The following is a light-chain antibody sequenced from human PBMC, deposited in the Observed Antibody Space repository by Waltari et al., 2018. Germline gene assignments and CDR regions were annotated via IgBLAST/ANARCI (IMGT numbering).Light chain of an antibody. J-gene: IGLJ1*01. CDR2: YVS. Sequence: QSALTQPASVSGSPGQSITISCTGTSSDGGGYHYVPWYQQHPGKAPKLMIYYVSKRPSGVSNRFSGSKSGNTASLTISGLQAEDEADYYCCSYAGSSFRVFGTGTKVTVL. CDR3: CSYAGSSFRV. V-gene: IGLV2-23*02. CDR1: SSDGGGYHY.